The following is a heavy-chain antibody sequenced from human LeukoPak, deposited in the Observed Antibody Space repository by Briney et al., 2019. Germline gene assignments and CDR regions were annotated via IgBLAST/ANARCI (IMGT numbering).Heavy chain of an antibody. CDR1: GFTFSNAW. CDR2: IKSKTDGGAT. J-gene: IGHJ4*02. CDR3: TTDPIVVVITPGGDY. Sequence: GGSLRLSCAASGFTFSNAWMSWVRQAPGKGLEWVGRIKSKTDGGATDYAAPVKGRFTISRDDSKNTLYLQMNSLRTEDTAVCYCTTDPIVVVITPGGDYWGQGTLVTVSS. V-gene: IGHV3-15*01. D-gene: IGHD3-22*01.